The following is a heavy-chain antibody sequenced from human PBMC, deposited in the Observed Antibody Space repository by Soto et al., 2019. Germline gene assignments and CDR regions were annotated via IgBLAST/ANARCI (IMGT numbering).Heavy chain of an antibody. CDR2: ISWNSGSI. Sequence: PGGSLRLSCAASGFTLNDYAMHWVRQAPGKGLEGVSGISWNSGSIGYADSVKGRFTISRDNAKNSLYLQMNSLRAEDTALYYCAKSNCSSTSCSVIGKPNYMDVWGKGTTVTVSS. D-gene: IGHD2-2*01. CDR1: GFTLNDYA. J-gene: IGHJ6*03. CDR3: AKSNCSSTSCSVIGKPNYMDV. V-gene: IGHV3-9*01.